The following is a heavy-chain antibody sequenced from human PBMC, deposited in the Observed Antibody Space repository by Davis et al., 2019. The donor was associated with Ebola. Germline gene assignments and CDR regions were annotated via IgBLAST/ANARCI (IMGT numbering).Heavy chain of an antibody. CDR1: GGSMSSSSYY. J-gene: IGHJ6*02. Sequence: MPSETLSLTCTVSGGSMSSSSYYWGWIRQPPGKGLEWMGGMYYGVNTHYNPSLKSRVTVSVDTSKNQFSLKLRSVTAADTAVYYCARGHSYGSMVYGMDVWGQGTTVTVSS. V-gene: IGHV4-39*01. D-gene: IGHD5-18*01. CDR3: ARGHSYGSMVYGMDV. CDR2: MYYGVNT.